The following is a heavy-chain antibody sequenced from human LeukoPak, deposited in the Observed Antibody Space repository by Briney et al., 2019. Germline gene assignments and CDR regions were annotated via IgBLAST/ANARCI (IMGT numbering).Heavy chain of an antibody. V-gene: IGHV3-23*01. J-gene: IGHJ4*02. CDR3: AKDILLVPAAMTVDY. CDR1: GFTFSSYA. D-gene: IGHD2-2*01. Sequence: QSGGSLRLSCAASGFTFSSYAMSWVRQAPGKGLEWVSAISGSGGRTYYADSVKGRFTISRDNSKNTLYLQMNSLRAEDTAVYYCAKDILLVPAAMTVDYWGQGTLVTVSS. CDR2: ISGSGGRT.